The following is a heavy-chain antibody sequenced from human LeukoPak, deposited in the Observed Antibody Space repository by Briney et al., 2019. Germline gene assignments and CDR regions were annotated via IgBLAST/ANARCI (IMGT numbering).Heavy chain of an antibody. J-gene: IGHJ4*02. V-gene: IGHV1-69*01. CDR3: ASGYCSGGSCRYYFDY. CDR1: GGTFISYG. CDR2: IIPIFGTA. D-gene: IGHD2-15*01. Sequence: ASVKVSCKASGGTFISYGISWVRQAPGQGLEWMGGIIPIFGTANYAQKFQGRVTITADESTSTAYMELSSLRSEDTAVYYCASGYCSGGSCRYYFDYWGQGTLVTVSS.